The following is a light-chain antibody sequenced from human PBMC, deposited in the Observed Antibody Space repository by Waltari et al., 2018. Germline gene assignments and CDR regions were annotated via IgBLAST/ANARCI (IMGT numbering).Light chain of an antibody. J-gene: IGLJ2*01. CDR1: SSNVGHYNY. V-gene: IGLV2-14*01. Sequence: QSALTQPTSGAGSLGQSITISCTGTSSNVGHYNYVSWYQHHPDNAPKLIIYEVTNRPSGVSTRFSGSKSGNTASLTISGLQAEDEAFYYCSSYTISSAIFIFGGGTKVTV. CDR2: EVT. CDR3: SSYTISSAIFI.